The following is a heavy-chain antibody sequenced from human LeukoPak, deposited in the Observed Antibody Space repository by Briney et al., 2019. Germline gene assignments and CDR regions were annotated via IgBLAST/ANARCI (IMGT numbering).Heavy chain of an antibody. D-gene: IGHD3-22*01. J-gene: IGHJ4*02. CDR3: AKDWGYYDSSGPFDY. V-gene: IGHV3-7*01. CDR2: IKQDGSEK. CDR1: GFTFSSYW. Sequence: PGGSLRLSCAASGFTFSSYWMSWVRQAPGKGLEWVANIKQDGSEKYYVDSVKGRFTISRDNSKNTLYLQMNSLRAEDTAVYYCAKDWGYYDSSGPFDYWGQGTLVTVSS.